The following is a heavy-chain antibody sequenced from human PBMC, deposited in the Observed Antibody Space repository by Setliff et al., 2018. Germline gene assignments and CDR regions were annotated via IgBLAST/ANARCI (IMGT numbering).Heavy chain of an antibody. CDR1: GGSISTTNYF. J-gene: IGHJ5*02. V-gene: IGHV4-39*07. CDR2: LYYTGAT. CDR3: ARGYAARVGFGNWFDP. D-gene: IGHD6-6*01. Sequence: SETLSLTCTVSGGSISTTNYFWGWIRQPPRGGLEWIGILYYTGATYYNPSLKSRVTISVDTPNSQFSLKLSSVTAADTAVFYCARGYAARVGFGNWFDPWGQGTLVTVSS.